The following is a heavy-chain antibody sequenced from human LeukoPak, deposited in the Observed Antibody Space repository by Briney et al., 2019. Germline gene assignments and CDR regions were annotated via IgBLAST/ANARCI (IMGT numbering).Heavy chain of an antibody. CDR2: IYYSGST. J-gene: IGHJ4*02. CDR3: ARQYDSGSAYTPVVDL. V-gene: IGHV4-39*01. D-gene: IGHD3-10*01. Sequence: KPSETLSLTCTVSGGSISSHYYWIWIRQPPGKGLEWIGSIYYSGSTYYNPSLKSRVTISVDTSKNQFSLELSSLTAAETAVYYCARQYDSGSAYTPVVDLWGQGTLVTVSS. CDR1: GGSISSHYY.